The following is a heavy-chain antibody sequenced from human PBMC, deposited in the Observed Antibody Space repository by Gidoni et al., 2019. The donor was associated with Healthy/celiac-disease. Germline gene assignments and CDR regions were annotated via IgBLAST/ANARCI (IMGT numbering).Heavy chain of an antibody. CDR2: ISGSGGST. CDR1: GFTFSSYA. CDR3: AKVGSGDIVLMVYAIDLDY. D-gene: IGHD2-8*01. V-gene: IGHV3-23*01. J-gene: IGHJ4*02. Sequence: EVQLLESGGGLVQPGGSLRLSCAASGFTFSSYAMSWVRQAPGKGLEWVSAISGSGGSTYYADSVKGRFTISRDNSKNTLYLQMNSLRAEDTAVYYCAKVGSGDIVLMVYAIDLDYWGQGTLVTVSS.